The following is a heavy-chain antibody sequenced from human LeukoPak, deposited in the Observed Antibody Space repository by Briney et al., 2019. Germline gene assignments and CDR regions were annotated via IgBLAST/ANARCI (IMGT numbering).Heavy chain of an antibody. J-gene: IGHJ4*02. D-gene: IGHD1-14*01. Sequence: PGGSLRLSCAASGFIVSSNYMTWVHQAPGKGLEWVSVIYSGGSTNYADYVKCRSTISRDNSKNTLYLQMNSLRAEDTPVYYCARVTPPTDWGQGTLVTVSS. V-gene: IGHV3-66*01. CDR2: IYSGGST. CDR3: ARVTPPTD. CDR1: GFIVSSNY.